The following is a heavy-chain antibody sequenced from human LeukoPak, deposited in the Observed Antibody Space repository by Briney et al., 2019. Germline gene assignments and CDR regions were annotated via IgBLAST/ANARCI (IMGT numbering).Heavy chain of an antibody. Sequence: ASVKVSCKASGYTFTSYDINWVRQATGQGLEWMGWMNPNSGNTGYAQKFQGRVTITRNTSISTAYMELSSLRSEDTAVYYCATTGSGSYYKSSYWFDPWGQGTLVTVSS. CDR3: ATTGSGSYYKSSYWFDP. V-gene: IGHV1-8*03. D-gene: IGHD3-10*01. J-gene: IGHJ5*02. CDR1: GYTFTSYD. CDR2: MNPNSGNT.